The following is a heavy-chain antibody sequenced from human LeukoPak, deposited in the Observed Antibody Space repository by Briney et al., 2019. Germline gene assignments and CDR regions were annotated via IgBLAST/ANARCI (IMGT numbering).Heavy chain of an antibody. Sequence: PSETLSLTCTVSGGSISSYYWSWIRQPAGKGLEWIGRIYTSGSTNYNPSLKSRVTMSVDTSKNQFSLKLGSVTAADTAVYYCARGTVVKTVATIINWFDPWGQGTLVTVSS. CDR3: ARGTVVKTVATIINWFDP. CDR1: GGSISSYY. CDR2: IYTSGST. J-gene: IGHJ5*02. V-gene: IGHV4-4*07. D-gene: IGHD5-12*01.